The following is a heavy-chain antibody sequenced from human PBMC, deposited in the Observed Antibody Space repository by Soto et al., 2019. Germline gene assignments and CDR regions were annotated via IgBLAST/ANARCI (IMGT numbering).Heavy chain of an antibody. J-gene: IGHJ4*02. CDR1: VYTLTELS. D-gene: IGHD3-3*01. V-gene: IGHV1-24*01. Sequence: ASVKVSCKVSVYTLTELSMHWLRQAPGKGLEWMGGFDPEDGETIYAQKFQGRVTMTEDTSTDTAYVELSSLRSEDTAVYYCVTASTISVVDEWGQGTLVTVSS. CDR3: VTASTISVVDE. CDR2: FDPEDGET.